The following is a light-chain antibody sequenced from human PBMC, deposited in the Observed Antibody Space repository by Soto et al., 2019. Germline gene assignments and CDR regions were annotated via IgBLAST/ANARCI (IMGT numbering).Light chain of an antibody. CDR2: EVS. J-gene: IGLJ1*01. Sequence: QSALTQPASVSGSPGQSITISCTGTSSDVGSYNLVSWYQQQPGKAPKLMIYEVSKRPSGVSNRFSGSKSGNTASLTISGLQAEDEAAYYCCSYAGSSTFAYVFGTGTKLTVL. V-gene: IGLV2-23*02. CDR3: CSYAGSSTFAYV. CDR1: SSDVGSYNL.